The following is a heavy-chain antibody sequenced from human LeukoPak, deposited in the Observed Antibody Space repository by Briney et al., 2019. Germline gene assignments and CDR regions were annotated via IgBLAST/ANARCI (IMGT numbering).Heavy chain of an antibody. D-gene: IGHD3/OR15-3a*01. CDR2: INPSGGST. CDR3: ARDGHRHNYYYGMDV. J-gene: IGHJ6*02. CDR1: GYTFTSYY. Sequence: ASVKVSCKASGYTFTSYYMHWVRQAPGQGLEWMGIINPSGGSTSYAQKLQGRVTMTTDTSTSTAYMELRSLRSDDTAVYYCARDGHRHNYYYGMDVWGQGTTVTVSS. V-gene: IGHV1-46*01.